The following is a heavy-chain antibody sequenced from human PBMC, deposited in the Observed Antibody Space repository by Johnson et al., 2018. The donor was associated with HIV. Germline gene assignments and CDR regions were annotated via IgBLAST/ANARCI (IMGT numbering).Heavy chain of an antibody. CDR1: GFSVNSNY. CDR2: FYSGGSA. D-gene: IGHD5-18*01. Sequence: MQLVESGGGLVQPGGSLRLSCAASGFSVNSNYMSWVSQAPGRGLEWVSVFYSGGSAFYADAVKGRFILSRDNSKNTLFLQMNSLRAADTAVYYCARERGPWKHLWLRDAFDIWGQGTMVTVSS. CDR3: ARERGPWKHLWLRDAFDI. J-gene: IGHJ3*02. V-gene: IGHV3-66*01.